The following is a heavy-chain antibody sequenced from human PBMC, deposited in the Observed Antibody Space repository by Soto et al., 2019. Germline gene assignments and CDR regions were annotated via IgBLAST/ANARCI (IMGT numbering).Heavy chain of an antibody. CDR2: INPNSGGT. CDR1: GGTFTGYY. J-gene: IGHJ6*02. D-gene: IGHD3-10*01. CDR3: ARPSRGSGSPRYYYYGMDV. Sequence: ASVKVSCKASGGTFTGYYMHWVRQAPGQGLEWMGWINPNSGGTNYAQKFQGRVTMTRDTSISTAYMELSRLRSDDTAVYYCARPSRGSGSPRYYYYGMDVWGQGTTVTVSS. V-gene: IGHV1-2*02.